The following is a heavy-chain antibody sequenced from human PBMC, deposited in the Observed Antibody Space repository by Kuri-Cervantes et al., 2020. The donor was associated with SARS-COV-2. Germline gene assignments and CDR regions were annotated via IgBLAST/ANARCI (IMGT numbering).Heavy chain of an antibody. D-gene: IGHD3-16*01. V-gene: IGHV3-48*03. CDR2: ISTGGSTT. J-gene: IGHJ4*02. CDR3: ARDIGGLLDY. Sequence: GESLKISCAASGFTFSSYEMNWVRQAPGKGLEWVSYISTGGSTTYYADSVRGRFTISRDNSKNTLYLQMNNLRAEDTAVYYCARDIGGLLDYWGQGTLVTVSS. CDR1: GFTFSSYE.